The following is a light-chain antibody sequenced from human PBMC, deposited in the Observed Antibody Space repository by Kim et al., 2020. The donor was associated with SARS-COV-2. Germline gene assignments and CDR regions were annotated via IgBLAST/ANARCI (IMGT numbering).Light chain of an antibody. CDR2: GET. CDR1: QSGSSDS. CDR3: QQYGHSPPYT. V-gene: IGKV3-20*01. J-gene: IGKJ2*01. Sequence: SPGERVTLSCWAGQSGSSDSLARYQNKPGQSPRPRNYGETSRATGGSDRFSGSGSGTEFTLTSSRLEPEEFAVYYCQQYGHSPPYTFGQGTKLEI.